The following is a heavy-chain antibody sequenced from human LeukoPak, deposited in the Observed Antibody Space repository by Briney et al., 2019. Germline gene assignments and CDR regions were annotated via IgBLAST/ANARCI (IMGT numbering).Heavy chain of an antibody. CDR1: GYSFTSYG. V-gene: IGHV1-18*01. CDR3: AALTERSVEMATIDPFDY. Sequence: GASVKVSCKASGYSFTSYGISWVRQAPGQGLEWMGWISAYNGATNHAHKFQDRVTMTTDTPTTTAYMELRSLRSDDTAVYYCAALTERSVEMATIDPFDYWGQGTLVTVSS. CDR2: ISAYNGAT. J-gene: IGHJ4*02. D-gene: IGHD5-24*01.